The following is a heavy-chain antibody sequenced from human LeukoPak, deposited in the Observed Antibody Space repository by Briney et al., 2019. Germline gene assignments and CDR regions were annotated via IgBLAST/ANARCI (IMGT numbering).Heavy chain of an antibody. D-gene: IGHD7-27*01. Sequence: SQTLSLTCAISGDSVSSNSAAWNWIRQSPSGGLEWLGWTSYRSRWYNDFALSVKSRITINPDTTKNQFSLRLNSVTPEDTAVYYCARDPAGDLAFDIWGQGTMVTVSS. CDR3: ARDPAGDLAFDI. CDR1: GDSVSSNSAA. CDR2: TSYRSRWYN. J-gene: IGHJ3*02. V-gene: IGHV6-1*01.